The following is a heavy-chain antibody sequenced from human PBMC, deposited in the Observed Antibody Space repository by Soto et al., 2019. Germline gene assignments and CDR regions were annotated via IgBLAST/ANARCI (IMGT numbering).Heavy chain of an antibody. CDR3: ARTYGYNSYYFDY. V-gene: IGHV4-59*01. J-gene: IGHJ4*02. Sequence: QVQLQESGPGLVKPSETLSLTCTVSGGSMNTYFWSWIRQPPGKRLEWIGYIYYSGNTNYNPSLKTRVTISVDTSKNQFSLQLSSVTAADTAVYYCARTYGYNSYYFDYWGQGPLVTVSS. CDR2: IYYSGNT. CDR1: GGSMNTYF. D-gene: IGHD1-1*01.